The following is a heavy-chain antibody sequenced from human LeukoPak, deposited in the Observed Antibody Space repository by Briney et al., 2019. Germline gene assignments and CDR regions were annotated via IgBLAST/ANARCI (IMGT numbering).Heavy chain of an antibody. V-gene: IGHV4-59*01. CDR3: ARGNPVATTGTKGGWFDP. Sequence: SEILSLTCTVSGDSISSYYWSWIRQPPGKGLEWIGYIYGSGSTNYNPSLKSRVTISLDTSKNQFSLKLRSVTAADTALYYCARGNPVATTGTKGGWFDPWGQGTLVTVSS. J-gene: IGHJ5*02. CDR2: IYGSGST. D-gene: IGHD1-1*01. CDR1: GDSISSYY.